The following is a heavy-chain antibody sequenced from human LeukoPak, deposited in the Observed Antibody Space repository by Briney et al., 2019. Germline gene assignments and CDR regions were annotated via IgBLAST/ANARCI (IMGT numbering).Heavy chain of an antibody. J-gene: IGHJ4*02. Sequence: GGSLRLSCAASGFTFSSYGMHWVRQAPGKGLEWVSFIRYDGSNKYYADSVKGRFTISRDNSKNTLYLQMNSLRAEDTAVYYCAKDGVPSRYFGRNYFDYWGQGTLVTVSS. CDR1: GFTFSSYG. V-gene: IGHV3-30*02. CDR2: IRYDGSNK. CDR3: AKDGVPSRYFGRNYFDY. D-gene: IGHD2-8*01.